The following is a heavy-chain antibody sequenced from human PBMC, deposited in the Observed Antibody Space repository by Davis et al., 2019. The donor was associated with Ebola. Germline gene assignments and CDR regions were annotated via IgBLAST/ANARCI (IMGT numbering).Heavy chain of an antibody. CDR2: MSATGSST. CDR1: GFSVDSFG. V-gene: IGHV3-64D*08. J-gene: IGHJ6*02. Sequence: GESLKISCSASGFSVDSFGMHWVRQAPGKGLEHVSAMSATGSSTYHADSVKGSFTMSRDISKNTLYLEMSSLRGEDTATYYCVKVTLPTIWSYGLDVWGQGTTVTVSS. D-gene: IGHD5-12*01. CDR3: VKVTLPTIWSYGLDV.